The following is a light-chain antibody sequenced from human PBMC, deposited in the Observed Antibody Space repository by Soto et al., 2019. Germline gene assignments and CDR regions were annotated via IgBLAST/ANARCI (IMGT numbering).Light chain of an antibody. CDR3: SSYTNRSSVI. CDR1: SSDLGTYDY. CDR2: DVN. J-gene: IGLJ2*01. V-gene: IGLV2-14*01. Sequence: QSALTQPASVSGSPGQSIAISCSGTSSDLGTYDYVSWYQQHPGKAPKLMLFDVNHRPSGVSDRFFGSKSGNTASLTSSGLQAEDEADYYFSSYTNRSSVIFGGGTTLTVL.